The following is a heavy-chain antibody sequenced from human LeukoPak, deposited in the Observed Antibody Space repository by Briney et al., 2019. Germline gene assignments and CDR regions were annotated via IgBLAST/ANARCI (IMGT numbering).Heavy chain of an antibody. J-gene: IGHJ4*02. CDR3: VRGAYYYKD. CDR2: FYTSQST. D-gene: IGHD3-10*01. V-gene: IGHV4-4*07. Sequence: PSETLSLTCTVSGGSINSYYWSWIRQPAGKGLEWIGRFYTSQSTDYNPSLKSRVTMSVDTSKNQFSLKLNSVTAADTAVYYCVRGAYYYKDWGQGTLVTVSS. CDR1: GGSINSYY.